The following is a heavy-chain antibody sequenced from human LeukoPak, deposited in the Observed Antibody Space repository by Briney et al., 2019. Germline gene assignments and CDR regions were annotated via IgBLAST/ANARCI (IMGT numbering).Heavy chain of an antibody. J-gene: IGHJ4*02. V-gene: IGHV3-72*01. Sequence: GGSLGLSCAASGFTFSDHYIDWVRQAPGKGLEWVARSRNKTKSYTTDYAASVKGRFTISRDGSQNSLFLQMNSLKIEDTAMYYCARAVPHDYWGQGTLVTVSS. CDR3: ARAVPHDY. CDR1: GFTFSDHY. D-gene: IGHD6-19*01. CDR2: SRNKTKSYTT.